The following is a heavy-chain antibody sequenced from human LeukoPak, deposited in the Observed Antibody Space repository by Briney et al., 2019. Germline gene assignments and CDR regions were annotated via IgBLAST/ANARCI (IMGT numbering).Heavy chain of an antibody. CDR1: GYNFTTYW. J-gene: IGHJ4*02. Sequence: GESLQISCRGSGYNFTTYWIGWVRQMPGKGLEWMGFIYPGDSDARYSPSFQGQVTISADKSISTAYLQWSSLKAADTAMYYCARHDTNMVYYFDYWGQGTLVTVSS. CDR2: IYPGDSDA. V-gene: IGHV5-51*01. CDR3: ARHDTNMVYYFDY. D-gene: IGHD3-10*01.